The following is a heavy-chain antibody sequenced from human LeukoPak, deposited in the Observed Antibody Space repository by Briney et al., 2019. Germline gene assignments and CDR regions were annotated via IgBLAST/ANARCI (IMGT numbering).Heavy chain of an antibody. V-gene: IGHV4-34*01. D-gene: IGHD2-2*01. CDR3: ARWAVYQLLSQSLHNWFDP. CDR1: GGSISQYY. Sequence: PSETLSLTCTLSGGSISQYYWRWIRQPPGKGLEWIREINHSGSTNYNPSLKCRVTISVDTSKNQFSLKLSSVTAADTAVYYCARWAVYQLLSQSLHNWFDPWGQGTLVTVSS. CDR2: INHSGST. J-gene: IGHJ5*02.